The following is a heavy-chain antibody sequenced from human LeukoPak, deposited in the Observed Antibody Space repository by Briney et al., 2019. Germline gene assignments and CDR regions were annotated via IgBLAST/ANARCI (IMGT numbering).Heavy chain of an antibody. J-gene: IGHJ5*02. Sequence: SETLSLTCTVSGGSISSGDYYWSWIRQPPGKGLEWIGYIYYSGSTYYNPSLKSRVTISVDTSKNQFSLKLSSVTAADTAVYYCARVITSDWDYDDSSGPHSFDPWGQGTLVTVSS. CDR1: GGSISSGDYY. V-gene: IGHV4-30-4*08. D-gene: IGHD3-22*01. CDR2: IYYSGST. CDR3: ARVITSDWDYDDSSGPHSFDP.